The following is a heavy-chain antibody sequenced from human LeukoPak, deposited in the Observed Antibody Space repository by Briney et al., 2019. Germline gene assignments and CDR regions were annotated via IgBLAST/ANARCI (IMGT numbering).Heavy chain of an antibody. Sequence: GSLRLSCAASGFTFSNYWLHWVRQAPGKGLVWVSRIKGDGSHTIYADSVKGRFTISRDNAKNTLYLQMKSLRAEDTAVYYCVRDWDHFDFDSWGLGTLVTVSS. CDR3: VRDWDHFDFDS. CDR2: IKGDGSHT. J-gene: IGHJ5*01. CDR1: GFTFSNYW. V-gene: IGHV3-74*01. D-gene: IGHD3-9*01.